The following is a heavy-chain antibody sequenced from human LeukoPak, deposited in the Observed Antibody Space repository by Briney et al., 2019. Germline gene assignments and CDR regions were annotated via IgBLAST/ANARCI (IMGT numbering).Heavy chain of an antibody. V-gene: IGHV4-4*02. D-gene: IGHD6-13*01. CDR2: IYHRGST. CDR1: GGSIISSNW. CDR3: AREIAAAGLDY. Sequence: SGPLSLTCAVSGGSIISSNWWGWVRQPPGKGLEWIGEIYHRGSTNYNPSLKSRVTMSLDKSKNQFSLNLTSVTAADTAVYYCAREIAAAGLDYWGQGTLVTVSS. J-gene: IGHJ4*02.